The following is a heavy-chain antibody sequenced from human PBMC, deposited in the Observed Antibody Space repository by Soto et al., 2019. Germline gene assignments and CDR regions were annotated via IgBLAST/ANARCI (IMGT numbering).Heavy chain of an antibody. V-gene: IGHV3-23*04. Sequence: DVQLVESGGGLVQPGTSLRLSCAASGFTFRTYAMSWVRQAPGKGLEWVAGLFGSGGGISYAESVKGRFTISRDNSKNVLYLQMDSLRAEDTAVYYCAKDRQPDGLWPFDHWGQGTRVTVSS. CDR3: AKDRQPDGLWPFDH. D-gene: IGHD2-21*01. CDR2: LFGSGGGI. J-gene: IGHJ4*02. CDR1: GFTFRTYA.